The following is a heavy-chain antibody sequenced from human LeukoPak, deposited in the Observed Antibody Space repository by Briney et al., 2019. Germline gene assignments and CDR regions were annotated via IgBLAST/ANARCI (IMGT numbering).Heavy chain of an antibody. CDR2: INPKTGGT. CDR3: ARDKFCSRTDCPRSHWYFDV. Sequence: ASVKVSCKASGYTFNDNYIHWVRQAPGQGLEWMGWINPKTGGTNYNYEQKSQGRITMTRDTSIRTAYLELGWLTSDDTAVYFCARDKFCSRTDCPRSHWYFDVWGRGTLVTVSS. CDR1: GYTFNDNY. D-gene: IGHD2-2*01. J-gene: IGHJ2*01. V-gene: IGHV1-2*02.